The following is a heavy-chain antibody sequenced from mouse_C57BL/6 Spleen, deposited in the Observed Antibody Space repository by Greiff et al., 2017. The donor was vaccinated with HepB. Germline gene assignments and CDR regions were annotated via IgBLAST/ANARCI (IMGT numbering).Heavy chain of an antibody. CDR1: GFTFSDYG. V-gene: IGHV5-17*01. J-gene: IGHJ2*01. Sequence: DVKLVESGGGLVKPGGSLKLSCAASGFTFSDYGMHWVRQAPEKGLEWVAYISSGSSTIYYADTVKGRFTISRDNAKNTLFLQMTSLRSEDPTVYYSARGFDYWGQGTTLTVSS. CDR3: ARGFDY. CDR2: ISSGSSTI.